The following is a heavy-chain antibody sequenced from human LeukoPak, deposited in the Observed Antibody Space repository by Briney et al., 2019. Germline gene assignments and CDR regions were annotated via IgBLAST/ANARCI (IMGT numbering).Heavy chain of an antibody. CDR1: AVSVNSSPYY. J-gene: IGHJ4*02. D-gene: IGHD3-22*01. V-gene: IGHV4-39*01. CDR3: AKHEGSYFDKSGYTFEY. CDR2: IHYSGNT. Sequence: SETLSLTCTVSAVSVNSSPYYWGWVRQPPGKGLEWFGGIHYSGNTYYNPSLKSRVTISVDTSRNQFSLKLSSVSAADRGIYYCAKHEGSYFDKSGYTFEYWGQGTLVTVSS.